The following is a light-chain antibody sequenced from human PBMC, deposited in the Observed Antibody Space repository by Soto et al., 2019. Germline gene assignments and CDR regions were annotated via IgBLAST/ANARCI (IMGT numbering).Light chain of an antibody. J-gene: IGLJ3*02. CDR1: SSDVGGHNS. CDR3: SSYADSSNVV. Sequence: QSALTQPPSASGSPGQSVTISCTGTSSDVGGHNSVSWYQQHPGKAPKLMIYEVNKRPSGVPDRFSGSKSDNTASLTVSGLQAEDEADYYCSSYADSSNVVFGGGTKLTVL. V-gene: IGLV2-8*01. CDR2: EVN.